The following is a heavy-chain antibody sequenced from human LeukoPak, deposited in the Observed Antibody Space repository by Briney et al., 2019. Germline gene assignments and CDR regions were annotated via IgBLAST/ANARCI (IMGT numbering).Heavy chain of an antibody. CDR3: TREDRVGGSLDA. CDR1: GFTFSTYW. CDR2: MNQDGSGR. J-gene: IGHJ5*02. D-gene: IGHD1-26*01. Sequence: PGGSLTLSCTASGFTFSTYWMSWVRQAPGKGLEWVASMNQDGSGRHYSDSVKGRFTISRDNAKNSVSLQMNSLRAEDTALYYCTREDRVGGSLDAWGQGTLVTVSS. V-gene: IGHV3-7*01.